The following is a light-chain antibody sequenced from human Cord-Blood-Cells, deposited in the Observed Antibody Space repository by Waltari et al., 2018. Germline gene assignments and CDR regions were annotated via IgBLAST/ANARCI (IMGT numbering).Light chain of an antibody. CDR3: QQYNNWPYS. V-gene: IGKV3-15*01. CDR2: GAS. J-gene: IGKJ2*03. Sequence: EIVMTQSTATLSVSPGERATLSCRASKSVSSNLAWYQRKPGQAPRILIYGASTRATGSPARFSGSGSGTEFTLTISSLQSEDFAVYYCQQYNNWPYSFGQGTKLEIK. CDR1: KSVSSN.